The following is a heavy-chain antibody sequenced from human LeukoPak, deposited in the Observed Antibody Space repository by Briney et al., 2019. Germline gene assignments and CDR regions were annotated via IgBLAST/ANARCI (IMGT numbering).Heavy chain of an antibody. D-gene: IGHD4-17*01. Sequence: GGSLRLSCAASGFTFSTYWMHWVRLTPGKGLVWVSRINTDGSTKNYADSVKGRFTISRDNAFHTLYLQMNSLRAEDTAVYYCARGPYGDYRSNWEAWFDPWGQGTLDTVSS. CDR3: ARGPYGDYRSNWEAWFDP. CDR2: INTDGSTK. CDR1: GFTFSTYW. V-gene: IGHV3-74*01. J-gene: IGHJ5*02.